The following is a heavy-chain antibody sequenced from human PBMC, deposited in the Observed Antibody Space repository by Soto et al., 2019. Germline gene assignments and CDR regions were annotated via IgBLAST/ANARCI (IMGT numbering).Heavy chain of an antibody. Sequence: SETLSLTCAVSGDSVTSNVWWSWVRQPPGKGLEWIGEAYHNGLTDYNPSLKSRVTMSVDTSKNEFSLKLTSLTAADTAIYYCARDAAVPGESDRFDYWGQGSLVTVSS. CDR1: GDSVTSNVW. V-gene: IGHV4-4*02. D-gene: IGHD6-19*01. J-gene: IGHJ4*02. CDR2: AYHNGLT. CDR3: ARDAAVPGESDRFDY.